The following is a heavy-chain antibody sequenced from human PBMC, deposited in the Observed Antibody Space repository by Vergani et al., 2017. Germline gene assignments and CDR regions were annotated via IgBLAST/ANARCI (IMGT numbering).Heavy chain of an antibody. CDR2: IYYSGST. Sequence: QVQLQESGPGLVKPSQTLSLTCTVSGGSISSGGYYWSWIRQHPGKGLEWIGYIYYSGSTYYNPSLKSRVTIAVDTSKNQFSMKLCSVTAADTAVYYCARADSSSADFDYWGQGTLVTVSS. D-gene: IGHD6-6*01. CDR1: GGSISSGGYY. V-gene: IGHV4-31*03. J-gene: IGHJ4*02. CDR3: ARADSSSADFDY.